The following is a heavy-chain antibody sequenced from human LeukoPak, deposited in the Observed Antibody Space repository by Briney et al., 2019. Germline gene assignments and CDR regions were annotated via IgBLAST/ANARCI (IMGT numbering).Heavy chain of an antibody. J-gene: IGHJ4*02. Sequence: GASVKVSCKASGYTFTGYYMHWVRQAPGQGLEWMGWINPNTGGTNYAQKFQDRVIMTRDTSISTAYMELSRLRSDDTAMYYCARDLVAGLLDYWGQGTLVTVSS. CDR3: ARDLVAGLLDY. CDR2: INPNTGGT. D-gene: IGHD6-19*01. V-gene: IGHV1-2*02. CDR1: GYTFTGYY.